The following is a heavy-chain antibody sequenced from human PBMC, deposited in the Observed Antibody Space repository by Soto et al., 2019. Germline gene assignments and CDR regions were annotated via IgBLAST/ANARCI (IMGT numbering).Heavy chain of an antibody. J-gene: IGHJ4*02. CDR3: ARDFGVVTYLFDY. V-gene: IGHV1-69*04. CDR2: IIPILGIA. D-gene: IGHD3-3*01. CDR1: GGTFSSYT. Sequence: SVKVSCKASGGTFSSYTISWVRQAPGQGLEWMGRIIPILGIANYAQKFQGRVTITADKSTSTAYMELSSLRSEDTAVYYCARDFGVVTYLFDYWGQGTLVTVSS.